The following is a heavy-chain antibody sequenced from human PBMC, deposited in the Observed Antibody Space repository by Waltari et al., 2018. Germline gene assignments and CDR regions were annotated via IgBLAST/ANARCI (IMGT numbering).Heavy chain of an antibody. CDR2: INHSGST. V-gene: IGHV4-34*01. CDR1: GGSFSGYY. J-gene: IGHJ4*02. CDR3: ASSDDSSGYLGHYFDY. Sequence: QVQLQQWGAGLLKPSETLSLTCAVYGGSFSGYYWSWIRQPPGKGLEWIGEINHSGSTNYNPSLKSRVTISVDTSKNQFSLKLSSVTAADTAVYYCASSDDSSGYLGHYFDYWGQGTLVTVSS. D-gene: IGHD3-22*01.